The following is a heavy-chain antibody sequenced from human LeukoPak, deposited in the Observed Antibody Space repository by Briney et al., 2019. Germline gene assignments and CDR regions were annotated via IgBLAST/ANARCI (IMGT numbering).Heavy chain of an antibody. J-gene: IGHJ4*02. D-gene: IGHD3-10*01. CDR2: IYYSGST. CDR1: GGSISNYY. CDR3: AIQYYYGSGSYYNRGGIIDY. V-gene: IGHV4-59*12. Sequence: PSETLSLTCTVSGGSISNYYWNWIRQPPGKGLEWIGSIYYSGSTYYNPSLKSRVTISVDTSKNQFSLKLSSVTAADTAVYYCAIQYYYGSGSYYNRGGIIDYWGQGTLVTVSS.